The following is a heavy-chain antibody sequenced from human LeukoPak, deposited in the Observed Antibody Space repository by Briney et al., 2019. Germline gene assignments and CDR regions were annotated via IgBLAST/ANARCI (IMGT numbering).Heavy chain of an antibody. Sequence: GGSLRLSCAASGFTFNTYTMNWVRQAPGKGLEWVAVTAYDGSNEYYADSVKGRFTISRDNSKNTLNLQMNSLRAEDTAVYYCARDMRGDYGDYSSSDYYYGMDVWGQGTTVTVSS. D-gene: IGHD4-17*01. CDR3: ARDMRGDYGDYSSSDYYYGMDV. V-gene: IGHV3-30*04. CDR1: GFTFNTYT. CDR2: TAYDGSNE. J-gene: IGHJ6*02.